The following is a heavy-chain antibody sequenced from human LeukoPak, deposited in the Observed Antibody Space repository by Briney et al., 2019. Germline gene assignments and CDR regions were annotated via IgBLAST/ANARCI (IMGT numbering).Heavy chain of an antibody. D-gene: IGHD1-1*01. V-gene: IGHV3-21*01. CDR3: ARGQGWNPEAVTNAFDI. J-gene: IGHJ3*02. Sequence: GVSLRLSCAASGFTFSSYSMNWVRQAPGKGLEWVSSISSSSSYIYYADSVKGRFTISRDNAKNSLYLQMNSLRAEDTAVYYCARGQGWNPEAVTNAFDIWGQGTMVTVSS. CDR1: GFTFSSYS. CDR2: ISSSSSYI.